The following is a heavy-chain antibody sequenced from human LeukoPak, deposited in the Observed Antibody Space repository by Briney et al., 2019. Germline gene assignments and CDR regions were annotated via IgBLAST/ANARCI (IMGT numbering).Heavy chain of an antibody. V-gene: IGHV4-34*01. J-gene: IGHJ6*02. CDR2: ISQLGDT. Sequence: PSETLSLTCALSGGSIGGYTWSWIRQSPGKGLEWIGEISQLGDTNYNPSLENRVTISLDRSQSQFSLRLTSMTAADAAVYYCVRDRKNSVLLRHFGMDVWGQGTTVTVSS. CDR3: VRDRKNSVLLRHFGMDV. D-gene: IGHD3-10*01. CDR1: GGSIGGYT.